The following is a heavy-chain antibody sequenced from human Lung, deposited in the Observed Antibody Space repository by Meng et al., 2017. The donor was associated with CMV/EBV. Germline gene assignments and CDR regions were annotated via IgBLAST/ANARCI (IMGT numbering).Heavy chain of an antibody. Sequence: GGSXRLSCAASGFTFSNYAMNWVRQAPGKGLEWVAVIYAGGRSAYYADSVKGRFTIFRDGSKNTVYLEMNSLRAEDTALYYCAKDSIYSAWGQGTLVTVSS. CDR2: IYAGGRSA. V-gene: IGHV3-23*03. J-gene: IGHJ5*02. CDR1: GFTFSNYA. D-gene: IGHD6-13*01. CDR3: AKDSIYSA.